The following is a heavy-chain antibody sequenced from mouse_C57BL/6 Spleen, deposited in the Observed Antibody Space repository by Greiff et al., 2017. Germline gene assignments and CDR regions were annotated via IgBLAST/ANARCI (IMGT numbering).Heavy chain of an antibody. V-gene: IGHV3-6*01. CDR1: GYSITSGYY. Sequence: ESGPGLVKPSQSLSLTCSVTGYSITSGYYWNWIRQFPGNKLEWMGNISYDGSNNFNPSLKNRISITRYTSKNQFFLKLNSVTTEDTATYYCARDLLLRYAMDYWGQGTSVTVSS. D-gene: IGHD1-1*01. CDR3: ARDLLLRYAMDY. CDR2: ISYDGSN. J-gene: IGHJ4*01.